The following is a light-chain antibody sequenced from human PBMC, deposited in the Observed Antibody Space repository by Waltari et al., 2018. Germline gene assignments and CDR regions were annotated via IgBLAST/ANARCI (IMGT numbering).Light chain of an antibody. CDR1: IRDIGLSKV. J-gene: IGLJ1*01. V-gene: IGLV2-23*02. Sequence: QSALTQPASVSASPGQSIPVPCSGSIRDIGLSKVVSWFQQYPGKPPRLIIYEVNKRPPGISDRFSATKSGNVASLTISGLQADDEADYYCCSFTSSSTYVFGSGTTVTVL. CDR2: EVN. CDR3: CSFTSSSTYV.